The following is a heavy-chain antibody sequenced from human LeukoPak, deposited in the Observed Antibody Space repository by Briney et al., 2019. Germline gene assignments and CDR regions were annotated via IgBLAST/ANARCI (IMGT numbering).Heavy chain of an antibody. D-gene: IGHD2-2*01. J-gene: IGHJ4*02. CDR3: ARRRLYCSSTSCYGVYYFDY. CDR1: GVSISSSSYY. CDR2: INHTGST. V-gene: IGHV4-39*07. Sequence: SETLSVTCTVSGVSISSSSYYWGWIRQPPGKGLEWIGEINHTGSTNYNPSLKSRVTISVDTSKNQFSLKLSSVTAADTAVYYCARRRLYCSSTSCYGVYYFDYWGQGTLVTVSS.